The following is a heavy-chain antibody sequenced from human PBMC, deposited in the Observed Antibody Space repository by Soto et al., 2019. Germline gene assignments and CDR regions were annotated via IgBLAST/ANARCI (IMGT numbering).Heavy chain of an antibody. CDR1: GGSLSSGDYY. Sequence: TSETLSLTCTVSGGSLSSGDYYWGWIRQPPGKGLEWIGYIYHSGSTDYNPSLKSRIIISVDTSKNQFSLKLSSVTAADTAEYYSARVSLGYGDFDYWGQGTQVTVSS. CDR3: ARVSLGYGDFDY. V-gene: IGHV4-30-4*01. CDR2: IYHSGST. D-gene: IGHD5-18*01. J-gene: IGHJ4*02.